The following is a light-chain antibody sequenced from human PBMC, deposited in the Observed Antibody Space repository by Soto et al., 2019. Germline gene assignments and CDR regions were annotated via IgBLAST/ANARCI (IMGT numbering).Light chain of an antibody. CDR1: QSVSSN. J-gene: IGKJ1*01. Sequence: EIVMTQSPATLSVSPGERATLSCRASQSVSSNLAWYQQKPGQAPGLLIYAASTRAPGIPARFSGSESGTEFTLTISSLQPEDFVVYYCQQYKDWPRTFGQGTKVEMK. CDR2: AAS. V-gene: IGKV3-15*01. CDR3: QQYKDWPRT.